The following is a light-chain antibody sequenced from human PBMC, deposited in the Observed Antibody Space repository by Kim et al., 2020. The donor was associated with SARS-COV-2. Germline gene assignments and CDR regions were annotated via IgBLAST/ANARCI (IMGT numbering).Light chain of an antibody. V-gene: IGKV3-11*01. Sequence: PGERAPLPCGASQSVGSSFAWYQQKPGQAPRLLIYDTFSRATGIPARFSASGSGTDFTLTISSLEPEDFAVYYCQQRGNWPLTFGQGTKVDIK. J-gene: IGKJ1*01. CDR1: QSVGSS. CDR2: DTF. CDR3: QQRGNWPLT.